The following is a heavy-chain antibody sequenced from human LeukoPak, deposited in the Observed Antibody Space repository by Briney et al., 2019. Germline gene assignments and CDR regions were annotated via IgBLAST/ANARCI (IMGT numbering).Heavy chain of an antibody. Sequence: GGSLRLSCAASGFTVKDNFMSWVRQAPGKGLEWVSVLYSGGATYYADSVKGRFTISRDNSKNTLYLQMNSLRAGDTAVYYCARVSDDYVWGSYRYTGPYWGQGTLVTVSS. CDR2: LYSGGAT. CDR1: GFTVKDNF. D-gene: IGHD3-16*02. J-gene: IGHJ4*02. CDR3: ARVSDDYVWGSYRYTGPY. V-gene: IGHV3-66*02.